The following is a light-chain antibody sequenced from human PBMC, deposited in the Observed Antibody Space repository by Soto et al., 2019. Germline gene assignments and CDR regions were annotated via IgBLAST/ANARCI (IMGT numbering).Light chain of an antibody. Sequence: EIVLTQSPVTLSLSPGERATLSCRASESVNSAYLAWYQHRPAQAPRLLIYGASSRATGVPDTFSGSGSGTEFTLAITRLEPADFALYYCQQYGYSPWTFGLGTKVEIK. CDR1: ESVNSAY. CDR2: GAS. J-gene: IGKJ1*01. V-gene: IGKV3-20*01. CDR3: QQYGYSPWT.